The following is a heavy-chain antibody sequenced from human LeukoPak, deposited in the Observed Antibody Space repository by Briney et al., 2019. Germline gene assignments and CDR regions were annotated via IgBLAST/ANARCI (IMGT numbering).Heavy chain of an antibody. CDR1: GFTFSSYG. D-gene: IGHD1-26*01. J-gene: IGHJ4*02. V-gene: IGHV3-23*01. Sequence: PGGSLRLSCAASGFTFSSYGMRWVRQAPGKGLEWVSAISGSGGSTYYADSVKGRFTVSRDNSKNTLYLQMHSLRAEDTAVYHCARVSGSYRGAIDYWGQGTLVTVSS. CDR2: ISGSGGST. CDR3: ARVSGSYRGAIDY.